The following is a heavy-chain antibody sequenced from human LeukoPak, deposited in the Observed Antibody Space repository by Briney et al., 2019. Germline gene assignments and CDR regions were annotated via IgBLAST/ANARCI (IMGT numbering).Heavy chain of an antibody. D-gene: IGHD3-10*01. V-gene: IGHV1-3*01. CDR1: GYTFTSYA. CDR3: ARDMRGFSGSGSYLGS. CDR2: INAGNGNT. J-gene: IGHJ5*02. Sequence: ASVKVSCKASGYTFTSYAMHWVRQAPGQRLEWMGWINAGNGNTKYSQKFQGRVTITRDTSASTAYMELSSLRSEDTAVYYCARDMRGFSGSGSYLGSWGQGTLVTVSS.